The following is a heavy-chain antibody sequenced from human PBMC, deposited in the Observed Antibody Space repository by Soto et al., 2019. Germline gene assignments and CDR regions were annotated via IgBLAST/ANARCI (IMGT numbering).Heavy chain of an antibody. CDR2: IYYSGST. Sequence: QVQLQESGPGLVKPSQTLSLTCIVSGGSISSGGYYWSWIRQHPGKGLEWIGYIYYSGSTYYNPSLKSRVTISVDTSKNQFSLKLSSMTAADTAVHYCARGSVTNWFDPWGQGTLVTVSS. CDR1: GGSISSGGYY. V-gene: IGHV4-31*03. J-gene: IGHJ5*02. CDR3: ARGSVTNWFDP. D-gene: IGHD4-17*01.